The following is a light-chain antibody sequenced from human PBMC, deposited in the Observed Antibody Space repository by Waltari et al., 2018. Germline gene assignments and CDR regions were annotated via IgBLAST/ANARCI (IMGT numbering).Light chain of an antibody. V-gene: IGKV6D-21*02. CDR3: HQIASLPRT. CDR2: YAS. J-gene: IGKJ1*01. CDR1: QSIGSR. Sequence: EIVLTQSPEFQSVTPEEKVTITCRASQSIGSRLHWYQQKPNQSPKLLIKYASQSISGVPSGFSGSGSGTDFTLTINSLEAEAAAVYYCHQIASLPRTFGPGTKVEIK.